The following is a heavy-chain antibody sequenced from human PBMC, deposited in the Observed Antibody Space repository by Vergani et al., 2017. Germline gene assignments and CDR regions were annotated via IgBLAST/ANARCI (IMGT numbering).Heavy chain of an antibody. Sequence: EVQLLESGGGLVQPGGSLRLSCAASGFTFSSYAMSWVRQAPGKGLEWVSAISGSGGSTYYADSVKGRFTISRGNSKNTLYLQMNSLRAEDTAVYYCAKDREYDYVWGSYRKHYFDYWGQGTLVTVSS. D-gene: IGHD3-16*02. V-gene: IGHV3-23*01. CDR1: GFTFSSYA. J-gene: IGHJ4*02. CDR3: AKDREYDYVWGSYRKHYFDY. CDR2: ISGSGGST.